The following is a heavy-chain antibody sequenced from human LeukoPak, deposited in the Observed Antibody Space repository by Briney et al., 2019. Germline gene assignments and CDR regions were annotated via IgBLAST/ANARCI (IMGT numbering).Heavy chain of an antibody. CDR3: ARESEVGRFLEWPFDY. V-gene: IGHV1-8*01. CDR1: GYTFTSYD. Sequence: ASVKVSCKASGYTFTSYDINWVRQATGQGLEWMGWMNPNSGNTGYAQKFQGRVTMTRNTSISTACMELSSLRSEDTAVYYCARESEVGRFLEWPFDYWGQGTLATVSS. J-gene: IGHJ4*02. CDR2: MNPNSGNT. D-gene: IGHD3-3*01.